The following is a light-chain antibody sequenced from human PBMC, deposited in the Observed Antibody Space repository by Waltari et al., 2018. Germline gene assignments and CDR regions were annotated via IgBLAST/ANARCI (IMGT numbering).Light chain of an antibody. CDR2: EVT. CDR1: SSDVGGYNY. Sequence: QSALTQPASVSGSPGQSITISCTGTSSDVGGYNYVSWYQQHPGKAPKLIIYEVTNRPSGVSTRFSGSKSGSTASRTISGLQAGDEADYYCTSYTSSSTLYVFGTGTQVTVL. CDR3: TSYTSSSTLYV. V-gene: IGLV2-14*01. J-gene: IGLJ1*01.